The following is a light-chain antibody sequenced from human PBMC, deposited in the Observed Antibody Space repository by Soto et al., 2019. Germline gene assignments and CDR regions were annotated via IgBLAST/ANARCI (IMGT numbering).Light chain of an antibody. CDR3: QQYDNLPPYT. CDR1: RDISVY. Sequence: DIQMSQSPPFLSASVGDRVTITWQASRDISVYLNWYQQKPGKPPKLLVFDASNLQTGVPSRFSGSGSGTHFTFTISSLQPEDIATYYCQQYDNLPPYTFGQGTKVEI. V-gene: IGKV1-33*01. CDR2: DAS. J-gene: IGKJ2*01.